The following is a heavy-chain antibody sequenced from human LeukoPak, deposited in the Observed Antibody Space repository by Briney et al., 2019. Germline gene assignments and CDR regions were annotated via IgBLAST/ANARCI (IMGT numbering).Heavy chain of an antibody. CDR2: INPNSGNT. J-gene: IGHJ6*03. Sequence: ASVKVSCKASGYTFTGYYMHWVRQAPGQGLEWMGWINPNSGNTGYAQKFQGRVTMTRNTSISTAYMELSSLRSEDTAVYYCARGVVIVPNYYYYMDVWGKGTTVTVSS. D-gene: IGHD2-21*01. CDR1: GYTFTGYY. CDR3: ARGVVIVPNYYYYMDV. V-gene: IGHV1-8*02.